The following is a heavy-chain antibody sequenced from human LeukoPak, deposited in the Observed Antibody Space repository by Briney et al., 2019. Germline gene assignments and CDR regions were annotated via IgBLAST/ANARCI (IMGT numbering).Heavy chain of an antibody. CDR1: GFTFTNYA. CDR3: AKWGDYDILTGYYVPDY. V-gene: IGHV3-23*01. Sequence: PGTSLRLSCVASGFTFTNYAMNWVRQAPGKGLEWVSAITGSDGTSHYADSVKGRFTISRDNSKNTLYLQVNSLRAEDTAVYYCAKWGDYDILTGYYVPDYWGQGTLVTVSS. CDR2: ITGSDGTS. J-gene: IGHJ4*02. D-gene: IGHD3-9*01.